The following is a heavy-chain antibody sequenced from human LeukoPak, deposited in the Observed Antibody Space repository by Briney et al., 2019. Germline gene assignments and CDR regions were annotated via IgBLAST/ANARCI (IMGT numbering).Heavy chain of an antibody. Sequence: GASVKVSCKASGYTFTGYYMHWVRQAPGQGLEWMGWINPNSGGTNYAQRFQGRVTITRDTSISTAYMELSRLRSDDTAVYYCARDGEYCRSTSCQVDYWGQGTLVTVSS. V-gene: IGHV1-2*02. CDR2: INPNSGGT. CDR3: ARDGEYCRSTSCQVDY. CDR1: GYTFTGYY. J-gene: IGHJ4*02. D-gene: IGHD2-2*01.